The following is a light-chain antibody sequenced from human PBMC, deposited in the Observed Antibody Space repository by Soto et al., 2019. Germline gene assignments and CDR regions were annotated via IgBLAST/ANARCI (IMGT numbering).Light chain of an antibody. CDR2: GAS. CDR1: QSVSNSY. Sequence: EIVLTQSPGTLSLSPGERATLSCRASQSVSNSYLAWYQQKPGQAPRLLIYGASSRATGIPDRFSGSGSGTDFTLTISRLEPEDFAVYYCKQYGGSPPFTFGPGTKVDIK. V-gene: IGKV3-20*01. CDR3: KQYGGSPPFT. J-gene: IGKJ3*01.